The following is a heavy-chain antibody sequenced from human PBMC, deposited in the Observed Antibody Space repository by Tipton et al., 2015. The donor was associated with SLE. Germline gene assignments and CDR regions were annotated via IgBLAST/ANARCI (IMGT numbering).Heavy chain of an antibody. V-gene: IGHV4-34*12. J-gene: IGHJ4*02. CDR2: IIHSGVT. CDR1: GGSFNGYF. D-gene: IGHD2-2*01. Sequence: TLSLTCAVYGGSFNGYFWTWIRQPPGKGLEWTAEIIHSGVTNYNPSLRSRVTISVDMSKNQVSLRLSSVTAADTAVYYCARVSPAEVFDYWGQGTLVTVSS. CDR3: ARVSPAEVFDY.